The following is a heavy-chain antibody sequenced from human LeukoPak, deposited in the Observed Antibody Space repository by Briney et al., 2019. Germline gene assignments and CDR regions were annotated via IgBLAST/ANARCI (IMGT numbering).Heavy chain of an antibody. V-gene: IGHV3-30*04. J-gene: IGHJ6*03. D-gene: IGHD6-19*01. CDR3: AKDFYSSGWYDYYYYYYMDV. CDR1: GFTFSSYA. Sequence: GGSLRLSCAASGFTFSSYAMHWVRQAPGKGLEWVAVISYDGSNKYYADSVKGRFTISRDNSKNTLYLQMNSPRAEDTAVYYCAKDFYSSGWYDYYYYYYMDVWGKGTTVTISS. CDR2: ISYDGSNK.